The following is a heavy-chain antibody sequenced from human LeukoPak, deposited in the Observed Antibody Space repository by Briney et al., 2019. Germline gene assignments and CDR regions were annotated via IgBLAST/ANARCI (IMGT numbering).Heavy chain of an antibody. CDR3: VRGGVGTTTYYFDD. Sequence: GAAVKVSCKASGYTFTSYFMHWVRQAPGQGLEWMGMLNAKTDTTSYAQQFQGRVTMTRDTSTSTVYMELSSLRSEDTAVYYCVRGGVGTTTYYFDDWGQGTLVSVST. D-gene: IGHD1-26*01. CDR1: GYTFTSYF. V-gene: IGHV1-46*01. CDR2: LNAKTDTT. J-gene: IGHJ4*02.